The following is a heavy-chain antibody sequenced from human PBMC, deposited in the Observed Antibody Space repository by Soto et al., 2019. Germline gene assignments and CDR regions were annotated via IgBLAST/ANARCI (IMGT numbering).Heavy chain of an antibody. CDR3: ARGQYDFWSGYRRNWFDP. V-gene: IGHV4-30-2*01. D-gene: IGHD3-3*01. J-gene: IGHJ5*02. CDR2: IYHSGST. CDR1: GGSISSGGYS. Sequence: SETLSLTCAVSGGSISSGGYSWSWIRQPPGKGLEWIGYIYHSGSTYYNPSLKSRVTISVDRSKNQFSLKLSSVTAADTAVYYCARGQYDFWSGYRRNWFDPWGQGTLVTVSS.